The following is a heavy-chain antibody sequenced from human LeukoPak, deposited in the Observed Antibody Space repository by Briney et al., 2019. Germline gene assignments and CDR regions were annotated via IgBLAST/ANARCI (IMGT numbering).Heavy chain of an antibody. Sequence: SETLSLTCTVAAGSTSTYYWSWIRQPPGKGLEWIGYIQNSGNSNFNPSLKSRVTISLDTSKNQFSLDLNSVTAADTAMYYCARGRITIFGVITPHFDNWGQGTLVTVSS. D-gene: IGHD3-3*01. CDR2: IQNSGNS. V-gene: IGHV4-59*01. CDR1: AGSTSTYY. CDR3: ARGRITIFGVITPHFDN. J-gene: IGHJ4*02.